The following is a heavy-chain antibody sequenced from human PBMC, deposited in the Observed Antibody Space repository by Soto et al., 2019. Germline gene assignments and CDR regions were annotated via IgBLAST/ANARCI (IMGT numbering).Heavy chain of an antibody. CDR1: GGSISSGDYY. D-gene: IGHD3-3*01. V-gene: IGHV4-30-4*01. CDR3: ARDLRKGGYYDFWSGYSPYYYYGMDV. J-gene: IGHJ6*02. CDR2: IYYSGST. Sequence: PSETLSLTCTVSGGSISSGDYYWSWIRQPPGKGLEWIGYIYYSGSTYYNPSLKSRVTISVDTSKNRFSLKLSSVTAADTAVYYCARDLRKGGYYDFWSGYSPYYYYGMDVWGQGTTVTVS.